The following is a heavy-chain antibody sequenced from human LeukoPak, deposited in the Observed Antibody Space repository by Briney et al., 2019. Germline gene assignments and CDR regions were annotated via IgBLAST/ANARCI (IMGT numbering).Heavy chain of an antibody. V-gene: IGHV3-30-3*01. CDR1: GFTFGDYA. D-gene: IGHD3-22*01. J-gene: IGHJ4*02. CDR2: ISYDGSNK. CDR3: ARDSDYYDSSGSVDY. Sequence: PGGSLRLSCTASGFTFGDYAMSWVRQAPGKGLEWVAVISYDGSNKYYADSVKGRFTISRDNSKNTLYLQMNSLRAEDTAVYYCARDSDYYDSSGSVDYWGQGTLVTVSS.